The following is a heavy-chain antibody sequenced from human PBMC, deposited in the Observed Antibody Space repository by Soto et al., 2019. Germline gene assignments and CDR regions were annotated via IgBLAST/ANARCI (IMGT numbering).Heavy chain of an antibody. Sequence: QVQLVESGGGLVKPGGSLRLSCAASGFTFSDYYMSWVRQAPGRGLEWLSHMSSSGGTIYYADSVKGRFTISRDNAKNSLYLQMNRLRAEDTAVYYCARDLDTQVWFDPWGQGTLVTVSS. D-gene: IGHD5-18*01. J-gene: IGHJ5*02. V-gene: IGHV3-11*01. CDR2: MSSSGGTI. CDR1: GFTFSDYY. CDR3: ARDLDTQVWFDP.